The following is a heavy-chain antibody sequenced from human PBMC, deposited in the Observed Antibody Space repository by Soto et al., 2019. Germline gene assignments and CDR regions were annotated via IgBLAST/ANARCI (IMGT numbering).Heavy chain of an antibody. V-gene: IGHV3-30*18. J-gene: IGHJ2*01. CDR3: AKGTTVTPWRDLDL. CDR2: ISYDRGYE. CDR1: RFAFSSYA. Sequence: QEQLVESGGGVVQPGKSLRLSCTASRFAFSSYAMHWVRQAPGKGLEWVAVISYDRGYENYADSVKGRFTVSRDNSKNTLWLQMNSLRAEDTALYYCAKGTTVTPWRDLDLWGQGTLVTVSS. D-gene: IGHD4-17*01.